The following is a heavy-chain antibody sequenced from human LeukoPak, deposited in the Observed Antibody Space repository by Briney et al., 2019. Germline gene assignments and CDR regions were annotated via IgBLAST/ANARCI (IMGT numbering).Heavy chain of an antibody. V-gene: IGHV5-51*01. J-gene: IGHJ4*02. D-gene: IGHD6-13*01. CDR1: GYSFSSYW. CDR3: ARRWAAVGTFDY. CDR2: IYPGDSNT. Sequence: GESLKISCQGSGYSFSSYWIAWVRQMPGKGLEWMVIIYPGDSNTKYSPSFQGQVTISADRSISTAYLQWRSLQASGTAMYYCARRWAAVGTFDYWGQGTLVTVSS.